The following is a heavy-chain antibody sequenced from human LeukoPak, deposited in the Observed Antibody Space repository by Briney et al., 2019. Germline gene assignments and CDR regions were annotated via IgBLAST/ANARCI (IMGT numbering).Heavy chain of an antibody. V-gene: IGHV5-51*01. D-gene: IGHD3-10*01. Sequence: GESLKISCKGSGYSLTSYWIGWVRQLPGKGLEWMGIIYPGDSDTRYSPSFQGQVTISADKSISTAYLQWSSLKASDTATYYCARHLTMVRGVTPYYYYYYMDVWGKGTTVTISS. CDR1: GYSLTSYW. CDR2: IYPGDSDT. CDR3: ARHLTMVRGVTPYYYYYYMDV. J-gene: IGHJ6*03.